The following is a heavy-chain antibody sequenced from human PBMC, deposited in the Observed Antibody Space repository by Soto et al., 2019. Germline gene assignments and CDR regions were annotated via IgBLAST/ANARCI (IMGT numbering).Heavy chain of an antibody. V-gene: IGHV4-30-2*01. CDR1: GGSISSGGYS. J-gene: IGHJ4*02. CDR3: ARGHEYSSSPVFAY. D-gene: IGHD6-6*01. CDR2: IYHSGST. Sequence: PSETLSLTCAVSGGSISSGGYSWSWIRQPPGKGLEWIGYIYHSGSTNYNPSLKSRVTISVDTSKNQFSLKLGSVTAADTAVYYCARGHEYSSSPVFAYWGQGSLVTVSS.